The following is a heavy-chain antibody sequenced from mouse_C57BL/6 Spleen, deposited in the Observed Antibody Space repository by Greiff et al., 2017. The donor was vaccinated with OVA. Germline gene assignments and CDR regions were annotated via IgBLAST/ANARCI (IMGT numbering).Heavy chain of an antibody. J-gene: IGHJ4*01. D-gene: IGHD2-5*01. CDR3: ARQDSNYVGYAMDY. V-gene: IGHV2-6-1*01. CDR2: IWSDGST. Sequence: VKLMESGPGLVAPSQSLSITCTVSGFSLTSYGVHWVRQPPGKGLEWLVVIWSDGSTTYNSALKSRLSISKDNSKSQVFLKMNSLQTDDTAMYYCARQDSNYVGYAMDYWGQGTSVTVSS. CDR1: GFSLTSYG.